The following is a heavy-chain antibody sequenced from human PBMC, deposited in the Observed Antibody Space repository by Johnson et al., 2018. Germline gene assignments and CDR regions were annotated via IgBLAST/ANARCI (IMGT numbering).Heavy chain of an antibody. D-gene: IGHD3-3*01. Sequence: QVQLQESGPGLVKPSETLSLTCTVSGGSISSYYWSWIRQAPGKGLEWVSGISWNSGSIGYADSVKGRFTISRDNAKNSLYLQMNSLRAEDTAVYYCARDDGYDFWSGYHYYYYHYMDVWGKGTTVTVSS. CDR3: ARDDGYDFWSGYHYYYYHYMDV. CDR1: GGSISSYY. CDR2: ISWNSGSI. J-gene: IGHJ6*03. V-gene: IGHV3-11*04.